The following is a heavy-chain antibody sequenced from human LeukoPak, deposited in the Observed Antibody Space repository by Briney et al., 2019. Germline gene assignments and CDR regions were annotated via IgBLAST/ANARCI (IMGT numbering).Heavy chain of an antibody. CDR3: ARSGLLWFGETFDY. D-gene: IGHD3-10*01. V-gene: IGHV4-34*01. Sequence: SETLSLTCAVYGGSFSGYYWSWIRQPPGKGLEWIGEINHSGSTNYNPSLKSRVTISVDTSKNQFSLKLSSVTAADTAVYYCARSGLLWFGETFDYWGQGTLVTVSS. J-gene: IGHJ4*02. CDR1: GGSFSGYY. CDR2: INHSGST.